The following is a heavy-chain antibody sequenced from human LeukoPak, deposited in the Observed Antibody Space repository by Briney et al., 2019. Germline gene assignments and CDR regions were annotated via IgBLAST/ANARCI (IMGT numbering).Heavy chain of an antibody. CDR3: AKGGYSSSWQHWFDP. D-gene: IGHD6-13*01. Sequence: GGSLRLSCAASGFTVNTNHMHWVRQAPGKGLEWVSTIYNGGSTYYVDSVKGRFTISRDNFKNTLYLQMNSLRAEDTAVYYCAKGGYSSSWQHWFDPWGQGTLVTVSS. V-gene: IGHV3-53*01. CDR2: IYNGGST. J-gene: IGHJ5*02. CDR1: GFTVNTNH.